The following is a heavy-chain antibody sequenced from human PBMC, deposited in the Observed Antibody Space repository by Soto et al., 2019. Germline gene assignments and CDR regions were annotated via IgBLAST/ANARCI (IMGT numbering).Heavy chain of an antibody. CDR2: ISYDGSNK. CDR1: GFTFSSYG. V-gene: IGHV3-30*18. CDR3: AKDLGYCSGDSCYSSPLDY. D-gene: IGHD2-15*01. Sequence: QLQLVESGGGVVQPGRSLRLSCAASGFTFSSYGMHWVRQAPGKGLEWVAVISYDGSNKYYADSVKGRFTISRDNSKNTLYLQMNSLRAEDTAVYYCAKDLGYCSGDSCYSSPLDYWGQGTLVTVSS. J-gene: IGHJ4*02.